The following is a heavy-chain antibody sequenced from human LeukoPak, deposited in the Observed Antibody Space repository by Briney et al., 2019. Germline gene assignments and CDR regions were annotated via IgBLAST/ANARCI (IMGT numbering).Heavy chain of an antibody. D-gene: IGHD3-3*01. J-gene: IGHJ4*02. CDR2: IRSKAYGGTT. Sequence: PGRSLRLSCTASGFTFGVYTMNWVRQAPGKGLEWVGFIRSKAYGGTTEYAASVKGRFTISRDDSESIAYLQMNSLKTEDTAVYYCSTEVDFWGGSWADYWGQGTLVTVSS. CDR3: STEVDFWGGSWADY. CDR1: GFTFGVYT. V-gene: IGHV3-49*04.